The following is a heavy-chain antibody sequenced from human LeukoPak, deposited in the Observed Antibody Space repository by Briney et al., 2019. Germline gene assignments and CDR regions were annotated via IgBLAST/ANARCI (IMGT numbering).Heavy chain of an antibody. CDR2: INHSGST. D-gene: IGHD1-1*01. CDR3: ARRAYSAAYWKHFDY. CDR1: GGSFSGYY. V-gene: IGHV4-34*01. Sequence: PSETLSLTCAVYGGSFSGYYWSWIRQPPGKGLEWIGEINHSGSTNYNPSLKSRVTISVDTSKNQFSLKLSSVTAADTAVYFCARRAYSAAYWKHFDYWGQGTLATVSS. J-gene: IGHJ4*02.